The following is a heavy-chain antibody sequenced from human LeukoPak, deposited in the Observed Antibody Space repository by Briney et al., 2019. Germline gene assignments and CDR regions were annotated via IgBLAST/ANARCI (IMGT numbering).Heavy chain of an antibody. V-gene: IGHV3-66*01. CDR2: IYSGGST. Sequence: GGSLRLSCIASGFTVSSNYMTWVRQAPGKGLEWVSIIYSGGSTYYADSVKGRFTISRDNSKNTLYLQMNSLRAEDTAVYYCARGGAMIRGVFGYWGQGTLVTVSS. J-gene: IGHJ4*02. D-gene: IGHD3-10*01. CDR1: GFTVSSNY. CDR3: ARGGAMIRGVFGY.